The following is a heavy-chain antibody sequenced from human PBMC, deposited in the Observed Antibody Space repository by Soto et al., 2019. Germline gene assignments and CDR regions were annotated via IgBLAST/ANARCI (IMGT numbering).Heavy chain of an antibody. V-gene: IGHV4-30-4*01. Sequence: KTSETLSLTCSVSGGSISSGYYYWSWIRQPPGKGLEWIGNIYYSGNTYYNPSLKSRVTISVDTSKNQFSLKLSSVTAADTAVYYCARDSPEYYFDYWGQGTLVTVSS. D-gene: IGHD3-10*01. CDR3: ARDSPEYYFDY. CDR2: IYYSGNT. J-gene: IGHJ4*02. CDR1: GGSISSGYYY.